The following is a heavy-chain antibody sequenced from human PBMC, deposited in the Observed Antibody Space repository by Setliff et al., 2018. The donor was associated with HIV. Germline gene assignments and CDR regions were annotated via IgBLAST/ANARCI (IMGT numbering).Heavy chain of an antibody. CDR3: ARGMGGSQVGGDAFDI. V-gene: IGHV4-61*02. CDR2: IYTTGGT. Sequence: SETLSLTCTVSGVSISSGSYYWSWIRQPAGTGLEWIGRIYTTGGTNYNPALKSRVTMSIDTSKNHFSLKLSSVTAADTAVYYCARGMGGSQVGGDAFDIWGQGTTVTVSS. J-gene: IGHJ3*02. CDR1: GVSISSGSYY. D-gene: IGHD1-26*01.